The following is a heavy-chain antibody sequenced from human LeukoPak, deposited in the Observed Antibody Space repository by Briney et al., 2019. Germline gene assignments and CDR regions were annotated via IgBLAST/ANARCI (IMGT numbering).Heavy chain of an antibody. CDR3: ARDLGYSGFDWAP. CDR2: IYSSGNT. Sequence: SETLSLTCTVSGYPISSGYYWGWIRQPPGKRLEWVGSIYSSGNTYYNPTLKSRVTISVDTSKNQFSLNLTSVTAADAAVYYCARDLGYSGFDWAPWGQGTLVTVSS. CDR1: GYPISSGYY. J-gene: IGHJ5*02. D-gene: IGHD5-12*01. V-gene: IGHV4-38-2*02.